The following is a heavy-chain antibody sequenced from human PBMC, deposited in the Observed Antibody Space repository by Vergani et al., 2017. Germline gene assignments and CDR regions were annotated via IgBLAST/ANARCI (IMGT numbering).Heavy chain of an antibody. CDR3: AKGXRYFDESFYSYMDV. CDR2: ISGSGGST. CDR1: GFTFSSYA. Sequence: EVQMLESGGGLIQPGGSLRLSCAASGFTFSSYAMTWVRQAPGKGLEWVSGISGSGGSTQYADSVKGRFTISRDNSKNTLYLQMNSLRAEDTAVYYCAKGXRYFDESFYSYMDVWGKGTTVTVSS. J-gene: IGHJ6*03. D-gene: IGHD3-9*01. V-gene: IGHV3-23*01.